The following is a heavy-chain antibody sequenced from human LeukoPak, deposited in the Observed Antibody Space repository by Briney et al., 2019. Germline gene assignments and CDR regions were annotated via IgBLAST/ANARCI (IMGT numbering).Heavy chain of an antibody. V-gene: IGHV3-7*04. CDR1: GFTFSSYW. Sequence: GGSLRLSCAASGFTFSSYWMSWVRQAPGKGLEWVANIKHDGSEKYSVDSAKGRFTISRDNAKNSLYLQMNSLRAEDTAVYYCARGAHSSVWEYFFYYMDVWGKGTTVIVSS. CDR3: ARGAHSSVWEYFFYYMDV. D-gene: IGHD5/OR15-5a*01. J-gene: IGHJ6*03. CDR2: IKHDGSEK.